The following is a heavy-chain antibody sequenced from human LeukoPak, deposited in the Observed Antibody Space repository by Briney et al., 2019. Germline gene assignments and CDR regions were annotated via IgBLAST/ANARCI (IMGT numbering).Heavy chain of an antibody. V-gene: IGHV4-39*01. Sequence: SETLSLTCTVSGGSISSSSYYWGWIRQPPGKGLEWIGSIYYSGSTYYNPSLKSRVTISVDTSKNQFSLKLTSVTAADTAVYYCARHSDGPTYWFDPWGQGTLVTVSS. CDR3: ARHSDGPTYWFDP. CDR1: GGSISSSSYY. D-gene: IGHD2-15*01. J-gene: IGHJ5*02. CDR2: IYYSGST.